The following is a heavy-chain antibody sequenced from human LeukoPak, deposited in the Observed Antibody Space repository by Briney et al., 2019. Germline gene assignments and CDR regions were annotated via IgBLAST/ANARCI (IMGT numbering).Heavy chain of an antibody. Sequence: QPGGSLRLSCVASGFTLSSYWMHWVRQAPGKGLVWVSRIRFDGSITTYADFVKGRFTISRDNARNTLYLQMNSLRAEDTAVYYCARDDYNRLWGQGTLVTVSS. J-gene: IGHJ4*02. CDR1: GFTLSSYW. CDR3: ARDDYNRL. V-gene: IGHV3-74*01. D-gene: IGHD4-11*01. CDR2: IRFDGSIT.